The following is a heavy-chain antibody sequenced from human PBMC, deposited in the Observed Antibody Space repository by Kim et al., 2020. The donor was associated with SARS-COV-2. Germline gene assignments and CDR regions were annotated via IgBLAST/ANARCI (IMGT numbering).Heavy chain of an antibody. CDR1: GFTVSSNY. Sequence: LSLTCAASGFTVSSNYMSWVRQAPGKGLEWVSVIYSGGSTYYADSVKGRFTISRDNSKNTLYLQMNSLRAEDTAVYYCARGPQYYYDSSGYLFDYWGQGTLVTVSS. CDR3: ARGPQYYYDSSGYLFDY. CDR2: IYSGGST. D-gene: IGHD3-22*01. J-gene: IGHJ4*02. V-gene: IGHV3-53*01.